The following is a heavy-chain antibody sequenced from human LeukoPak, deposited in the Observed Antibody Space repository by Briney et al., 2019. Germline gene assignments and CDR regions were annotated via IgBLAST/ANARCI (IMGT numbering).Heavy chain of an antibody. CDR2: IYSNGWT. V-gene: IGHV4-39*02. CDR3: ARGSGWNSFDP. D-gene: IGHD6-19*01. CDR1: GDSISSSTYY. J-gene: IGHJ5*02. Sequence: SETLSLTCTVSGDSISSSTYYWGWVRQPPGKGLEWIGRIYSNGWTDYNPPLKSRVSISIDTSKNHFSLKMSLATVADTALYYCARGSGWNSFDPWGQGTLVTVSS.